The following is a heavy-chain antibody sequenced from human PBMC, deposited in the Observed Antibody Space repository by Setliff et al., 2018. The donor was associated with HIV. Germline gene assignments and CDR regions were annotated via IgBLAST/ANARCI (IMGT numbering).Heavy chain of an antibody. D-gene: IGHD4-17*01. J-gene: IGHJ3*02. CDR3: ARGTTLNVVPDAFDI. V-gene: IGHV4-38-2*02. CDR2: IYHAGNT. Sequence: PSETLSLTCTVTGYSISSGYYWAWIRQPPGKGLEWIGYIYHAGNTYYNPSLKGRVTISVDTSKNQISLRLNSLTAADTAVYYCARGTTLNVVPDAFDIWGQGTMVTVSS. CDR1: GYSISSGYY.